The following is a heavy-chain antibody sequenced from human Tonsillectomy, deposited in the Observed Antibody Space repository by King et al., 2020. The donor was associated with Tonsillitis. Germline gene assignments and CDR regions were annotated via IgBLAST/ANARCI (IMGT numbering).Heavy chain of an antibody. Sequence: VQLQESGPGLVKPSETLSLTCAVSGYSFSNGYYWGWIRQPPGKGLEWIGSIYHSGSSYYNPSLKSRVTISLDTSKNQLSLKLTSVTAADTAVYYCARAGGTYPLHDAFDIWGPGTMVTVSS. J-gene: IGHJ3*02. D-gene: IGHD1-26*01. CDR3: ARAGGTYPLHDAFDI. CDR2: IYHSGSS. CDR1: GYSFSNGYY. V-gene: IGHV4-38-2*01.